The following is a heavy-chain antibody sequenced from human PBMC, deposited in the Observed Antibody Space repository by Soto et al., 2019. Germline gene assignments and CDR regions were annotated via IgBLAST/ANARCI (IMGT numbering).Heavy chain of an antibody. J-gene: IGHJ4*02. CDR2: INAGNGNT. Sequence: VKVSCKASGYTFTSYAMHWVRQAPGQRLEWMGWINAGNGNTKYSQKFQGRVTITRDTSASTAYMELSSLRSEDTAVYYCARGCSGGSCYYFDYWGQGTLVTVSS. CDR1: GYTFTSYA. CDR3: ARGCSGGSCYYFDY. V-gene: IGHV1-3*01. D-gene: IGHD2-15*01.